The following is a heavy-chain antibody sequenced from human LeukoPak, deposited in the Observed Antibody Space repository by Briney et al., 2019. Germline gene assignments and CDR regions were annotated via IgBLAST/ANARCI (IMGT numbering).Heavy chain of an antibody. CDR2: MNQDGSEK. V-gene: IGHV3-7*01. CDR1: GFTFSIYS. Sequence: PGGSLRLSCAASGFTFSIYSMSWVRQAPGKGLEWVANMNQDGSEKYYVDSVKGRFTISRDNAKNSLYLQMNSLRAEDTAVYYCARRGWAAAGPVDYWGQGTLVTVSS. D-gene: IGHD6-13*01. J-gene: IGHJ4*02. CDR3: ARRGWAAAGPVDY.